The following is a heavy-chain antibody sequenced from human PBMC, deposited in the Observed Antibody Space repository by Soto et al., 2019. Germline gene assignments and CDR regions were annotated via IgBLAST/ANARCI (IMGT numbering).Heavy chain of an antibody. Sequence: EVHLVESGGGLVKPGGSLRLSCAVSGFTFSSCTMNWVRQAPGKGLEWVSSISPSTSHIYYADSVKGRFTISRDNAKNSLFLQMNSLRAEEKAVYSCSGCSGGACHQNYGMDVWGQGTTVTVSS. D-gene: IGHD2-15*01. V-gene: IGHV3-21*01. J-gene: IGHJ6*02. CDR2: ISPSTSHI. CDR3: SGCSGGACHQNYGMDV. CDR1: GFTFSSCT.